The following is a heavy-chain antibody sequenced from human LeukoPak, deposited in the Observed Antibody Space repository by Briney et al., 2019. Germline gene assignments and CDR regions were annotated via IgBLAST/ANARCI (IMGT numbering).Heavy chain of an antibody. D-gene: IGHD3-3*01. Sequence: PSETLSLTCAVYGGSFSGYYWSWIRQPPGKGLEWIREINHSGSTNYNPSLKSRVTISVDTSKNQFSLKLSSVTAADTAVYYCARGGRITIFGVAIQGWFDPWGQGTLVTVSS. J-gene: IGHJ5*02. CDR3: ARGGRITIFGVAIQGWFDP. CDR2: INHSGST. V-gene: IGHV4-34*01. CDR1: GGSFSGYY.